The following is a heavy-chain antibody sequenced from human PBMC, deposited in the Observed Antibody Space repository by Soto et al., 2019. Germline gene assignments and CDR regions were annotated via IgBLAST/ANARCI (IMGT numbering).Heavy chain of an antibody. CDR3: ARDPNPLDTANPSGVDV. Sequence: QVQLVESGGGVVQPGRSLRLSCAASGFTFSSYAMHWVRQAPGKGLEWVAVISYDGSNKYYADSVKGRFTISRDNSMNTLYLEMNSLRAEDTAVYYCARDPNPLDTANPSGVDVWGQGTTVTVSS. CDR1: GFTFSSYA. D-gene: IGHD5-18*01. J-gene: IGHJ6*02. V-gene: IGHV3-30-3*01. CDR2: ISYDGSNK.